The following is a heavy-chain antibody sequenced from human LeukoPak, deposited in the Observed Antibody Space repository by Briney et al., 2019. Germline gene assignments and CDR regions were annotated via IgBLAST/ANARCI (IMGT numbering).Heavy chain of an antibody. V-gene: IGHV3-23*01. CDR1: GFTFSSYA. CDR2: ISGGGGST. J-gene: IGHJ6*04. CDR3: AKDRILWFGELSSGMDV. Sequence: GGSLRLSCAASGFTFSSYAMSWVRQAPGKGLEWVSAISGGGGSTYYADSVKGRFTISRDNSKNTLYLQMNSLRAEDTAVYYCAKDRILWFGELSSGMDVWGKGTTVAVSS. D-gene: IGHD3-10*01.